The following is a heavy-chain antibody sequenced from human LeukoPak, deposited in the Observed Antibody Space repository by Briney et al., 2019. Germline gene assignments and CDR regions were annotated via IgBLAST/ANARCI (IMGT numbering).Heavy chain of an antibody. CDR2: IYTSEST. J-gene: IGHJ2*01. CDR3: AREIMTTVVTRDWYFDL. Sequence: PPQTLSVTRTVSLGSISSGSYYWSWIRQPAGKGLEWIGRIYTSESTNYNPSLKSPVTLSVDTSKNQFSRKLSSVAAADTAVYYCAREIMTTVVTRDWYFDLWGRGTLVTVSS. V-gene: IGHV4-61*02. D-gene: IGHD4-23*01. CDR1: LGSISSGSYY.